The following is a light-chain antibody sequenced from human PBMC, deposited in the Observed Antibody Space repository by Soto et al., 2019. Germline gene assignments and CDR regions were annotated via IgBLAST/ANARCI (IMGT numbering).Light chain of an antibody. Sequence: EIVLTQSPGTLSLSPGERATLSCRASQSVSSSYLTWYQQKPGQAPRLLIYGASTRATGIPARFSGSGSGTDFTLTISRLEPEDFAVYYCQQYGSSPPITFGQGTRLE. V-gene: IGKV3-20*01. CDR2: GAS. J-gene: IGKJ5*01. CDR1: QSVSSSY. CDR3: QQYGSSPPIT.